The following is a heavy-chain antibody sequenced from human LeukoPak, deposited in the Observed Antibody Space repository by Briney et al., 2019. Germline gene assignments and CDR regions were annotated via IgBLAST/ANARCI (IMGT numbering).Heavy chain of an antibody. Sequence: ASVTVSCKASGYTPYYMHWVRQAPGQGLERMGMINPSGDSTSYAQKFQGRVTMTRDTSTSTVYMELSSLRSEDTAVYYCARVYKLPAAIPDAFDIWGQGTMVTVSS. CDR2: INPSGDST. V-gene: IGHV1-46*01. D-gene: IGHD2-2*01. CDR3: ARVYKLPAAIPDAFDI. CDR1: GYTPYY. J-gene: IGHJ3*02.